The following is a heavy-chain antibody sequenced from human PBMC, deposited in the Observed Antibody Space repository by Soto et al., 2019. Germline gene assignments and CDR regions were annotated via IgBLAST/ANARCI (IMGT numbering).Heavy chain of an antibody. CDR3: AREPDTYDGFDI. D-gene: IGHD5-18*01. CDR1: GGTFSSYA. Sequence: SVKGSCKASGGTFSSYAISWVRQAPGQGLEWMGGIIPIFGTANYAQKFQGRVTIPADKSTSTAYMELSSLRSEDTAVYYCAREPDTYDGFDIWGQGSMVTVSS. V-gene: IGHV1-69*06. J-gene: IGHJ3*02. CDR2: IIPIFGTA.